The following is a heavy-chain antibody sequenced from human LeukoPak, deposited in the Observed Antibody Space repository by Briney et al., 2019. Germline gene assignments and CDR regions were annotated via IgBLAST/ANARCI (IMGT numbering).Heavy chain of an antibody. D-gene: IGHD3-10*01. CDR2: IYYSGST. CDR1: GGSISSYY. J-gene: IGHJ4*02. Sequence: SETLSLTCTVSGGSISSYYWSWIRQPPGKGLEWIGYIYYSGSTNYNPSLKSRVTISVDTSKNQFSLKLSSVTAADTAVYYCARIGYYYGSGRHIDYWGQGTLVTVSS. V-gene: IGHV4-59*01. CDR3: ARIGYYYGSGRHIDY.